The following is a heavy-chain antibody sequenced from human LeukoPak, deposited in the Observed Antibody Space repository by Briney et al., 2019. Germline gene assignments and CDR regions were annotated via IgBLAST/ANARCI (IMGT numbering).Heavy chain of an antibody. Sequence: SETLSLTCAVYGGSFSGYYWSWIRQPPGKGLEWIGEINHSGSTNYNPSLKSRVTTSVDTSKNQFSLKLSSVTAADTAVYYCARGWYSGSYYAYWGQGTLVTVSS. D-gene: IGHD1-26*01. V-gene: IGHV4-34*01. CDR3: ARGWYSGSYYAY. CDR2: INHSGST. CDR1: GGSFSGYY. J-gene: IGHJ4*02.